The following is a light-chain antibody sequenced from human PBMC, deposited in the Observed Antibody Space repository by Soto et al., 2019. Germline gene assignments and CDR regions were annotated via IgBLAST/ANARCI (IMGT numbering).Light chain of an antibody. CDR3: HHYNSWPYT. Sequence: EIVLTQSPGTLSLSPGERATRSCRASQSFNSIYLAWYQQKPGQAPRLLIYGASSRAPGFPARFSGSGSGTEFTLTISSLQSEDFAVYYCHHYNSWPYTFGQGTKVDIK. J-gene: IGKJ2*01. CDR1: QSFNSIY. CDR2: GAS. V-gene: IGKV3-15*01.